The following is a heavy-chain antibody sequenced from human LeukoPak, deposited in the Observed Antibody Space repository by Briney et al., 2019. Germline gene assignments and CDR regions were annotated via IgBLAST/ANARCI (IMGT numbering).Heavy chain of an antibody. CDR3: ARTTPGSVDV. D-gene: IGHD3-10*01. V-gene: IGHV3-11*04. J-gene: IGHJ6*04. CDR2: ISSSGSGI. CDR1: GFTFSDYY. Sequence: KSGGSLRLSCAASGFTFSDYYKSWIRQAPGKGLEWLSYISSSGSGIFYADSVKGRFTMSRDNAKNSLYLQMNSLRAEDTAVYYCARTTPGSVDVWGKGTTVTVSS.